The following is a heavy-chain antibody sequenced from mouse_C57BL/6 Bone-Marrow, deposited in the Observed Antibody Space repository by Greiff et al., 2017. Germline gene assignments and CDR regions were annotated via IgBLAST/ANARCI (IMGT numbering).Heavy chain of an antibody. CDR1: GYTFTSYG. D-gene: IGHD2-1*01. J-gene: IGHJ1*03. CDR3: ASGIYYGNSYWYFDV. V-gene: IGHV1-81*01. Sequence: VKLMESGAELARPGASVKLSCKASGYTFTSYGISWVQQRTGQGLEWIGEIYPRSGNTYYNEKFKGKATLTADNSSSTAYMELRSLTSEDSAVYFCASGIYYGNSYWYFDVWGTGTTVTVSS. CDR2: IYPRSGNT.